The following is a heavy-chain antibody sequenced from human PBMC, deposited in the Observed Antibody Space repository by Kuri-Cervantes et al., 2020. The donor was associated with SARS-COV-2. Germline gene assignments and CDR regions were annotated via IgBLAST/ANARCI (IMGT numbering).Heavy chain of an antibody. D-gene: IGHD3-10*01. Sequence: LSLTGVASGFTFDGFGIHWVRQAPGKGLEWMTGISYDETTKYYADSVKGRFTVSRDNSVNTVYLQLNNLRPEDTAVYYCARSNLRGDFDHWGQGTLVTVSS. CDR2: ISYDETTK. CDR3: ARSNLRGDFDH. J-gene: IGHJ4*02. V-gene: IGHV3-30*03. CDR1: GFTFDGFG.